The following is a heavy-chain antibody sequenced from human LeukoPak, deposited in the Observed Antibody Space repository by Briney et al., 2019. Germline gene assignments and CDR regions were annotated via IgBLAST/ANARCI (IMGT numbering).Heavy chain of an antibody. V-gene: IGHV1-69*05. CDR3: ARRGYSYGAFDY. D-gene: IGHD5-18*01. Sequence: ASVKVSCKASGGTFSSHAISWVRQAPGQGLEWMGGIIPIFGTANYAQKFQGRVTITTDESTSTAYMELSSLRSEDTAVYYCARRGYSYGAFDYWGQGTLVTVSS. J-gene: IGHJ4*02. CDR2: IIPIFGTA. CDR1: GGTFSSHA.